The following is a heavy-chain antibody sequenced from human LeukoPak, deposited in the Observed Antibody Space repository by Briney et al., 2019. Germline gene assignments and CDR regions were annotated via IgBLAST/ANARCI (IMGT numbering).Heavy chain of an antibody. V-gene: IGHV1-24*01. CDR1: GYTLTELS. CDR3: ATGSCSSTSCWDWFDP. CDR2: FDPEDGET. J-gene: IGHJ5*02. D-gene: IGHD2-2*01. Sequence: ASVKVSCKVSGYTLTELSMHWVRQAPGKGLEWMGGFDPEDGETIYAQKFQGRVTMAEDTSTDTAYMELSSLRSEDTAVYYCATGSCSSTSCWDWFDPWGQGTLVTVSS.